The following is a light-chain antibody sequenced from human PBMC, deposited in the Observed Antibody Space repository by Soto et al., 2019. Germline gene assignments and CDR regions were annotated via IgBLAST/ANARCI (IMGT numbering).Light chain of an antibody. Sequence: EIXLTQSXATLSLSPGERATLSCRASQSVSSYLAWYQQKPGQAPRLLIYDSSNRAAGIPARFSGSGSGTDFTLTISSLEPEDFAVYYCQQRSNWPRTFGQGTKVEIK. CDR2: DSS. J-gene: IGKJ1*01. V-gene: IGKV3-11*01. CDR1: QSVSSY. CDR3: QQRSNWPRT.